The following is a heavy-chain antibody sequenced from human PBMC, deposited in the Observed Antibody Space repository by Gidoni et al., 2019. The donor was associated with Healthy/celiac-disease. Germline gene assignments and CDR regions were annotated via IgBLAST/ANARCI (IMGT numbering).Heavy chain of an antibody. CDR1: GFPFSSYA. V-gene: IGHV3-64*02. J-gene: IGHJ4*02. Sequence: EVQLLESGEGLVQPGGSLRLSCAASGFPFSSYAMHWVRQAPGKGLEYVSAISSNGGSTYYADSVKGRFTISRDNSKNTLYLQMGSLRAEDMAVYYCARSVFRPGPFDYWGQGTLVTVSS. CDR2: ISSNGGST. CDR3: ARSVFRPGPFDY. D-gene: IGHD6-6*01.